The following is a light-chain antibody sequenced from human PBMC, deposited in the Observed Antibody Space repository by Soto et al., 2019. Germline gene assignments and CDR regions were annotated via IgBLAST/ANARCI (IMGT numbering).Light chain of an antibody. CDR2: DAS. CDR1: QSVSNY. V-gene: IGKV3-11*01. J-gene: IGKJ1*01. Sequence: EIVLTQSPATLSLSPGEGATLSCRASQSVSNYLAWYQQNPGQAPRLLIYDASSRATAIPARFSGSGSGTDFSLTIRTLGPEDFAVYYCQQRSNWPRTFGQGTKVEIK. CDR3: QQRSNWPRT.